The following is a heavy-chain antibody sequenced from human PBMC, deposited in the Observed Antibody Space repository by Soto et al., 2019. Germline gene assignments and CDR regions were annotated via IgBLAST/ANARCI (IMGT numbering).Heavy chain of an antibody. D-gene: IGHD3-16*02. Sequence: QVQLVQSGAEVKKPGSSVKASCKASGDTDTNYVISWVRQAPGQGLEWMGGIFPKFGTTYSAQKLQDRLTITAEESTSTVYMQLSSLRLDDTAVYYCEAEMTFGKLSVVWGQGTTVTVSS. J-gene: IGHJ6*02. V-gene: IGHV1-69*01. CDR2: IFPKFGTT. CDR1: GDTDTNYV. CDR3: EAEMTFGKLSVV.